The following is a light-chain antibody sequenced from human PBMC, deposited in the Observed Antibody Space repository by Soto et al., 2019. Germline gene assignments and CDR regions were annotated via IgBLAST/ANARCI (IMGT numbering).Light chain of an antibody. V-gene: IGKV1-5*01. CDR2: DAS. CDR1: QSISTW. Sequence: DIQIPQSPSTLSASVGDRVTITCRASQSISTWLAWYQQKPGKAPKLLISDASHLESGVPSRFTGSGSGTEFTLTISSLQPDDSATFYCQQYNDYSNFGQGTKLEI. CDR3: QQYNDYSN. J-gene: IGKJ2*01.